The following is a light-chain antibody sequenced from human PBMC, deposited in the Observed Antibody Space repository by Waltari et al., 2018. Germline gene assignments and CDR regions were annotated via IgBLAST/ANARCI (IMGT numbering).Light chain of an antibody. V-gene: IGLV2-14*03. CDR2: DVS. J-gene: IGLJ2*01. Sequence: QSALTQPASVSGSPGQSITISCTGTSSDIGGYSFVSWYQQHPGKAPKLMIYDVSNRPSGVSDLFPVSKSGNTASLTISGLQAEDEADYYCSSYSNTNTPYVVLLFGGGTKLTVL. CDR1: SSDIGGYSF. CDR3: SSYSNTNTPYVVLL.